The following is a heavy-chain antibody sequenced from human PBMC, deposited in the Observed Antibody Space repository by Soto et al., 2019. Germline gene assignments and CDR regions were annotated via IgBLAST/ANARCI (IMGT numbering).Heavy chain of an antibody. CDR2: IIPILGIA. D-gene: IGHD4-17*01. CDR1: GGTFSSYT. CDR3: AMCRYGDYLSPFDY. Sequence: QVQLVQSGAEVKQPGSSVKVSCKASGGTFSSYTISWVRQAPGQGLEWMGRIIPILGIANYAQKFQARVTSTADKSTSTAYMELSSLRSEDTAVYYCAMCRYGDYLSPFDYWGQGTLVTVSS. V-gene: IGHV1-69*02. J-gene: IGHJ4*02.